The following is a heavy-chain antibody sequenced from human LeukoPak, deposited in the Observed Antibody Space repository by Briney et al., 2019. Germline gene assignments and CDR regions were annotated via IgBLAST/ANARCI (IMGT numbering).Heavy chain of an antibody. CDR3: AKERTDYALDY. V-gene: IGHV3-30*18. CDR1: GFTFGSYG. CDR2: ISYDGNNK. Sequence: GGSLRLSCAASGFTFGSYGIHGVRQAPGKGLEWVAVISYDGNNKYYADSVKGRFTISRDNSKNTLYLQVNSLRAEDTAVYYCAKERTDYALDYWGQGTLVTVSS. D-gene: IGHD4-17*01. J-gene: IGHJ4*02.